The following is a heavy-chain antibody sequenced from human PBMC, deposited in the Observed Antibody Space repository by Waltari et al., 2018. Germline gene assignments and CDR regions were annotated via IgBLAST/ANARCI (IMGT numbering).Heavy chain of an antibody. CDR2: MNANRRNT. Sequence: QVQLVQSGAEVKKPGASVKVSCKASGYTFTSYDIHWVRHATGQGLAWMGWMNANRRNTGCGQKFQGRFTMTMNTSVGTAYMELSGLRSEDTAVYYCAGGLLVYWGQGTLVTVSS. D-gene: IGHD2-8*02. CDR1: GYTFTSYD. CDR3: AGGLLVY. V-gene: IGHV1-8*01. J-gene: IGHJ4*02.